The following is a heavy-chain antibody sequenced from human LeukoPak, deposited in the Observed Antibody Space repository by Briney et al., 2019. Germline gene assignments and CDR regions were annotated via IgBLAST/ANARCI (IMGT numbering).Heavy chain of an antibody. D-gene: IGHD1-14*01. CDR2: IKDDGSEK. CDR3: ARARIDY. Sequence: GGSLRLSCVGSGFTFSSYCMTWVRQAPGKGLEWVANIKDDGSEKYSVDSVKGRFTISRDNAKNLLSLQMSSLRAEDTAVYYCARARIDYWGQGTLVTVSS. V-gene: IGHV3-7*04. CDR1: GFTFSSYC. J-gene: IGHJ4*02.